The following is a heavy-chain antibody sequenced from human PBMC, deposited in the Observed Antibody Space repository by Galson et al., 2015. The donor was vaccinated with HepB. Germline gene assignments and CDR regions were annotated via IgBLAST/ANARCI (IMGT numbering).Heavy chain of an antibody. Sequence: SLRLSCAASGFTFSYHGMHWVRQAPGKGLEWVAVIWSGGRNEHYADSVKGRFAISRDNSKNTLYLQMNSLRDDDTAVYYCARDLGGVDGDGLDVWGQGSAVTVSS. V-gene: IGHV3-33*01. J-gene: IGHJ6*02. D-gene: IGHD5-24*01. CDR3: ARDLGGVDGDGLDV. CDR2: IWSGGRNE. CDR1: GFTFSYHG.